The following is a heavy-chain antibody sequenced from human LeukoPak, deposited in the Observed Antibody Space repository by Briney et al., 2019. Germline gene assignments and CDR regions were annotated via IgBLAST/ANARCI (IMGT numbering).Heavy chain of an antibody. Sequence: PSETLSLTCTVSGGSISSYYWSWIRQPAGKGLEWIGRIYTSGSTNYNPSLKSRVTMSVDTSKNQFSLKLSSVTAADTAVYYCARVPTVVTPGAFDIWGQGTMVTVSS. CDR3: ARVPTVVTPGAFDI. J-gene: IGHJ3*02. CDR2: IYTSGST. CDR1: GGSISSYY. D-gene: IGHD4-23*01. V-gene: IGHV4-4*07.